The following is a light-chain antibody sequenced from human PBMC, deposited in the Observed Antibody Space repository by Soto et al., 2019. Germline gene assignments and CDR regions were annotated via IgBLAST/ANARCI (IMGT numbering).Light chain of an antibody. Sequence: EIVLTQSPGTLSLSPGTRATLSCRASQTVGSSFLAWFQHKPGQAPRLLIYGASTRATGIPVRFSGSGSGTDFTLTISRLEPEDFAVDYCHQYGSPQTFGRVTKVDNK. V-gene: IGKV3-20*01. J-gene: IGKJ1*01. CDR3: HQYGSPQT. CDR1: QTVGSSF. CDR2: GAS.